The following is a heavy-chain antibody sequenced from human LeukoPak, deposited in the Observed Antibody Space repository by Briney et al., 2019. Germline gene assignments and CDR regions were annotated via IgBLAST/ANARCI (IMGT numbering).Heavy chain of an antibody. CDR2: IKSKTDGGTT. V-gene: IGHV3-15*01. J-gene: IGHJ4*02. CDR3: AKGLYGSGSYPDY. CDR1: GLTFSNAW. Sequence: GGSLRLSCAASGLTFSNAWMSWVRQAPGKGLEWVGRIKSKTDGGTTDYAAPVKGRFTISRDDSKNTLYLQMNSLKTEDTAVYYCAKGLYGSGSYPDYWGQGTLVTVSS. D-gene: IGHD3-10*01.